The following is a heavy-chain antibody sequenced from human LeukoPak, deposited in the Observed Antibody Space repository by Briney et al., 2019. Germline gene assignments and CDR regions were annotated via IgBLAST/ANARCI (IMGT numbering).Heavy chain of an antibody. CDR3: ARDDYDSSGQRYMDV. J-gene: IGHJ6*03. V-gene: IGHV4-59*01. CDR2: IYYSGST. D-gene: IGHD3-22*01. CDR1: GGSISSYY. Sequence: SETLSLTCTVSGGSISSYYWSWIRQPPGKGLEWIGYIYYSGSTNYNPSLKSRVTISVDTSKNQFSLKLSSVTAADTAVYYCARDDYDSSGQRYMDVWGKGTTVTISS.